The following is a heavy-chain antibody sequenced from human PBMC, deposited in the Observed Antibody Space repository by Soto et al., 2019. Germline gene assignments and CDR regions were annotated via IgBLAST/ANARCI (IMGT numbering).Heavy chain of an antibody. CDR3: ARLGILRFLEWPITSMDV. CDR1: GGSISSSSYY. V-gene: IGHV4-39*01. J-gene: IGHJ6*03. CDR2: IYYSGST. Sequence: PSETLSLTCTVSGGSISSSSYYWGWIRQPPGKGLEWIGSIYYSGSTYYKPSLKSRVTISVDTSKNQLSLKLSSVTAADTAVYYCARLGILRFLEWPITSMDVWGKGTTVTVSS. D-gene: IGHD3-3*01.